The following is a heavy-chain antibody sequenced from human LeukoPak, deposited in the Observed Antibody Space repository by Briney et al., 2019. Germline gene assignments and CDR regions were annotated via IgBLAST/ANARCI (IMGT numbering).Heavy chain of an antibody. CDR1: GGSISSYY. D-gene: IGHD4-17*01. J-gene: IGHJ4*02. CDR2: IYTSGST. V-gene: IGHV4-4*07. CDR3: ARDGWLGDPSRFDY. Sequence: NPSETLSLTCTVSGGSISSYYWSWIRQPAGKGLEWIGRIYTSGSTNYNPSLKSRVTMSVDTSKNQFSLKLSSVIAADTAVYYCARDGWLGDPSRFDYWGQGTLVTVSS.